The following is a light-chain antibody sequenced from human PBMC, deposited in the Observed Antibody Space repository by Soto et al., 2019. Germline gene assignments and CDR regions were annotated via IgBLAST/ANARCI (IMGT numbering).Light chain of an antibody. Sequence: EIVLTQSPATLSLSPGARATLSCRASHSVSSYLAWYQQRPGQAPRLLIYDVSNRATGIPAMFSGSGSGTDFNLTISSLEPEDFAVYYCQQRNSRYTFGPGTKLEIK. CDR2: DVS. J-gene: IGKJ2*01. V-gene: IGKV3-11*01. CDR3: QQRNSRYT. CDR1: HSVSSY.